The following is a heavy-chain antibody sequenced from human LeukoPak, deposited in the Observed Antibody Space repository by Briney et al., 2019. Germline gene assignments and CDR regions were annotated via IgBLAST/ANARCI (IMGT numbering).Heavy chain of an antibody. D-gene: IGHD2/OR15-2a*01. CDR3: VRTQMVVRVNWFDP. Sequence: SETLSLTCAVYGGSFSGDYWSWIRQPPGKGLAWIGEINHSGSTNYNLSLKSRVTISLDTSKNQFSLKVNSVTAADTAVYYCVRTQMVVRVNWFDPWGQGTLVTVSS. J-gene: IGHJ5*02. CDR1: GGSFSGDY. CDR2: INHSGST. V-gene: IGHV4-34*01.